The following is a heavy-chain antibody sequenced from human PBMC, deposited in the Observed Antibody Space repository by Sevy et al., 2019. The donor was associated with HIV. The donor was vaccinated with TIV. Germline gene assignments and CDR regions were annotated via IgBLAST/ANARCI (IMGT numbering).Heavy chain of an antibody. J-gene: IGHJ6*01. CDR2: VGPAGDT. D-gene: IGHD5-12*01. V-gene: IGHV3-13*01. CDR3: TRSGGYSDYGMDV. CDR1: GFTFITYD. Sequence: GGSLRLSCAASGFTFITYDMHWVRHVTGKGLEWVSGVGPAGDTFYPGSVKGRFTISREKAKNSLYLQMNNLRAGDTAVYYCTRSGGYSDYGMDVRGPGTTGTVSS.